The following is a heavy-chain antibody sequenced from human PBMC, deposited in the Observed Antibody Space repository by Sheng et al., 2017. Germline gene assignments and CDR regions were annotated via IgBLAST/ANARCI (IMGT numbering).Heavy chain of an antibody. CDR3: ARDPGVAAAGTVGHFDL. CDR1: GFTFSGFW. J-gene: IGHJ2*01. CDR2: INQGGSDK. V-gene: IGHV3-7*01. Sequence: EEQLVESGGGVVQPGGSLRLSCAASGFTFSGFWMAWVRQVPGRGPEWVADINQGGSDKYFVDSVKGRFTISRDNAKNSLFLQMDSLRAEDTAVYYCARDPGVAAAGTVGHFDLWGRGTLVTVSS. D-gene: IGHD6-13*01.